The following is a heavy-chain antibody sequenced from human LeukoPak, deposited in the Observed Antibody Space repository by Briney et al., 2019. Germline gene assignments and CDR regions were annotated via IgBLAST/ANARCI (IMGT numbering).Heavy chain of an antibody. CDR2: IYYSGNT. CDR3: ARVGEGAFDI. CDR1: GVSISSYY. J-gene: IGHJ3*02. Sequence: SETLSLTCTVSGVSISSYYWSWIRQPPGKRLEWIGYIYYSGNTNNNPSLRSRITISIDTSKNQFSLRMSSVTAADTAVYYCARVGEGAFDIWGQGTLVTVSS. D-gene: IGHD3-16*01. V-gene: IGHV4-59*01.